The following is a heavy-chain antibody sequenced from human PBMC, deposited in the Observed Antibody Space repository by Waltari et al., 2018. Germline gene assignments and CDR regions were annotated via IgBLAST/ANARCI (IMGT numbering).Heavy chain of an antibody. V-gene: IGHV4-34*02. CDR2: INHAGNR. CDR3: VRLEDCSGPGGNCYGGDPFALDV. D-gene: IGHD2-15*01. J-gene: IGHJ6*02. CDR1: GGSFDGCY. Sequence: QVQLQQWGAGLLQPSETLSLTCAVNGGSFDGCYWAWIRQSPGKGLKWIGEINHAGNRNYNPSLKSRVTMLVDTSRSQFSLKMSSMTAADTALYYCVRLEDCSGPGGNCYGGDPFALDVWGQGTTVTVSS.